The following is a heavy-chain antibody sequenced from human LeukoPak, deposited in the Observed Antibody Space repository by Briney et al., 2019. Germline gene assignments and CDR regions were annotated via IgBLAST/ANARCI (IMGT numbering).Heavy chain of an antibody. CDR2: ISSSSSTI. D-gene: IGHD2-21*02. J-gene: IGHJ6*02. CDR1: GFTFSSYS. CDR3: ARDGHIVVVTARNGVDV. Sequence: PGGSLRLSCAASGFTFSSYSMNWVRQAPGKGLEWVSYISSSSSTIYYADSVKGRFTISRDNAKNSLYLQMNSLRAEDTAVYYCARDGHIVVVTARNGVDVWGQGTTVTVSS. V-gene: IGHV3-48*01.